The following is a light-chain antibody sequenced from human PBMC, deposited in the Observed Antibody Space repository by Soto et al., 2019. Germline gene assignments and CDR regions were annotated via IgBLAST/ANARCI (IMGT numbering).Light chain of an antibody. CDR1: SSDVGGYNY. J-gene: IGLJ2*01. CDR2: DVT. CDR3: SSYTSSSHVV. Sequence: QSVLTQPASVSGSPGQSITISCTGTSSDVGGYNYVSWYQQYPGKAPKVMIYDVTNRPSGVSNRFSGSKSGNTASLTISGLQAEDEADYYCSSYTSSSHVVFGGGTQLTVL. V-gene: IGLV2-14*01.